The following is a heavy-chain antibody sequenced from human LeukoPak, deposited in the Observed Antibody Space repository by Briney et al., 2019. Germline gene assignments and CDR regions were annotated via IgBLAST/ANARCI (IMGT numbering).Heavy chain of an antibody. Sequence: SETLSLTCAVYGGSFSGYYWSWIRQPPGKGLEWIGEINHSGSTNYNPSLKSRVTISVDTSKNQFSLNLSSVTAADTAVYYCARDGGYSYGPFDYWGQGTLVTVSS. CDR1: GGSFSGYY. D-gene: IGHD5-18*01. J-gene: IGHJ4*02. V-gene: IGHV4-34*01. CDR2: INHSGST. CDR3: ARDGGYSYGPFDY.